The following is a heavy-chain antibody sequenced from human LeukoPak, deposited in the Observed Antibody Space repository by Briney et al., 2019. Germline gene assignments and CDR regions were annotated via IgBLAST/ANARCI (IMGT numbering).Heavy chain of an antibody. Sequence: ASVTVSCKASGYKFTGYYMHWVRQAPGQGLEWMGWINPNSGDSHHAQKFQGRVTMTRDTSISTAYMELSRLRSDDTAVYYCATHCGGDCFHLQHWGQGTLVTVSS. D-gene: IGHD2-21*02. CDR3: ATHCGGDCFHLQH. CDR2: INPNSGDS. V-gene: IGHV1-2*02. CDR1: GYKFTGYY. J-gene: IGHJ1*01.